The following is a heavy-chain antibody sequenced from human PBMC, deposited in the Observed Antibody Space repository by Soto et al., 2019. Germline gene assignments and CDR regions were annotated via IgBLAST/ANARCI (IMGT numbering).Heavy chain of an antibody. J-gene: IGHJ5*02. CDR2: IYYSGST. CDR1: GGSISSSSYY. Sequence: PFETHSLTCTVSGGSISSSSYYWSWIRQPPGKGLEWIGYIYYSGSTNYNPSLKSRVTISVDTSKNQFSLKLSSVTAADTAVYYCARTSIAYPVNWFDPWGQGTLVTVSS. V-gene: IGHV4-61*01. CDR3: ARTSIAYPVNWFDP. D-gene: IGHD6-6*01.